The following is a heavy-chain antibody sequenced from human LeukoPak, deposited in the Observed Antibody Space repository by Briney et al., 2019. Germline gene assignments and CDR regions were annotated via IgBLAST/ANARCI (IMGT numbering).Heavy chain of an antibody. V-gene: IGHV4-59*01. CDR1: GGSFSGYY. Sequence: SETLSLTCAVYGGSFSGYYWSWIRQPPGKGLEGIGYIYYSGSTNYNPSLKSRGTISVDTSKNHFSLKLSSVTAADTAVYYCARVWGSYRYFAFDIWGQGTMVTVSS. CDR2: IYYSGST. CDR3: ARVWGSYRYFAFDI. D-gene: IGHD3-16*02. J-gene: IGHJ3*02.